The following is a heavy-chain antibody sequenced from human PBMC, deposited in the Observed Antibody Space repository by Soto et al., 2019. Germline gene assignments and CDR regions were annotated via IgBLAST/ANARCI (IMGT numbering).Heavy chain of an antibody. V-gene: IGHV3-23*01. D-gene: IGHD2-21*02. CDR2: ISDSGGST. CDR1: GFTFSSYA. J-gene: IGHJ2*01. CDR3: ARAGHCVGDCCPGARFYWYFDL. Sequence: EVQLLESGGGLVQPGGSLRLSCAASGFTFSSYAMSWVRQTPGKGLEWVSSISDSGGSTYYAASVKCRFTISIDTSKSTLYRQMDSLRAEDASVYYCARAGHCVGDCCPGARFYWYFDLWGRGTLVTVSS.